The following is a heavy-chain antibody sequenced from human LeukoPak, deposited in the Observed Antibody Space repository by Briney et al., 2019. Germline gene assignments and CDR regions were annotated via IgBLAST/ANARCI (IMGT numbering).Heavy chain of an antibody. J-gene: IGHJ4*02. CDR1: GGSFSGYY. Sequence: SETLSLTCAVYGGSFSGYYWSWIRQPPGKGLEWIGEINHSGSTNYNPSLKSRVTISVDTSKNQFSLKLSSVTAADTAVYYCARGNREDLSNYYFDYWGQGTLVTVSS. V-gene: IGHV4-34*01. CDR3: ARGNREDLSNYYFDY. D-gene: IGHD1-14*01. CDR2: INHSGST.